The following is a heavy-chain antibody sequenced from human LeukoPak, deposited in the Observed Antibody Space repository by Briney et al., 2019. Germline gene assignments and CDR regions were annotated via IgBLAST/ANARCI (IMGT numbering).Heavy chain of an antibody. D-gene: IGHD3-10*01. J-gene: IGHJ5*02. V-gene: IGHV1-2*06. CDR1: GYTFTGYY. CDR2: INPNSGGT. Sequence: ASVKVSCKASGYTFTGYYLHWMRQAPGQGLEWMGRINPNSGGTNYAQKFQGRVTMTTDTSISTAYMELNRLTSDDTAVYYCAREPMVRDFNWFDPWAREPWSPSPQ. CDR3: AREPMVRDFNWFDP.